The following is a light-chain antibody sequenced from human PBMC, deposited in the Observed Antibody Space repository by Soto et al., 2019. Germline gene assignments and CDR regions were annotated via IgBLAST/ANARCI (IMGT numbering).Light chain of an antibody. J-gene: IGLJ2*01. CDR1: SGHSSYA. Sequence: QLVLTQSPSASASLGASVKLTCTLSSGHSSYAIAWHQKQPGKGPRYLMDLNNDGSHTKGDGIPDRFSGSSSGADRYLIISSLQSEDEADYYCSSFTSSSTLVIGGGTKLTVL. V-gene: IGLV4-69*01. CDR2: LNNDGSH. CDR3: SSFTSSSTLV.